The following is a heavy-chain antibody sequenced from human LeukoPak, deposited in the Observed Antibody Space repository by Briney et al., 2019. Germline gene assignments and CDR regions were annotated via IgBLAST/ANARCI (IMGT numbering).Heavy chain of an antibody. D-gene: IGHD5-12*01. CDR3: ARAGAWWLQNNWFDP. J-gene: IGHJ5*02. V-gene: IGHV3-23*01. Sequence: GGSLRLSCAASGFTFSSYNINWVRQAPGKGLEWVSSIRGSGGGTNYGDSVKGRFTISRYNSKNTLYLQMNSLRAEDTAVYYCARAGAWWLQNNWFDPWGQGTLVTVSS. CDR1: GFTFSSYN. CDR2: IRGSGGGT.